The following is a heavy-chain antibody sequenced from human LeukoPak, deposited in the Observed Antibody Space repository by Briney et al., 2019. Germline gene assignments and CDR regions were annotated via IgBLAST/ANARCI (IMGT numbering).Heavy chain of an antibody. J-gene: IGHJ4*02. CDR3: AKWGDYDVLTGYYVSDY. D-gene: IGHD3-9*01. Sequence: YPGGSLRLSCAASGFTFSNYAMSCVRHAPGEGLEWVSAITGGGSGIYYADSMKSRFTISRDNSKNTLYLQINGLRAEDTAVYYCAKWGDYDVLTGYYVSDYWGQGTLVTVSS. CDR1: GFTFSNYA. V-gene: IGHV3-23*01. CDR2: ITGGGSGI.